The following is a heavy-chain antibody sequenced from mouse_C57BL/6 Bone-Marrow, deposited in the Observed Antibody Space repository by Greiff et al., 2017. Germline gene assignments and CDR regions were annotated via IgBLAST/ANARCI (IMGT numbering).Heavy chain of an antibody. CDR3: ALTGDY. V-gene: IGHV1-55*01. J-gene: IGHJ2*01. CDR1: GYTFTSYW. Sequence: QVQLQQPGAELVKPGASVKMSCKASGYTFTSYWITWVKQRPGQGLEWIGDIYPGSGSTNYNEKFKSKATLTVDKSSSTAYMQLSSLTSEDSAVYYCALTGDYWGQGTTLTVSS. CDR2: IYPGSGST.